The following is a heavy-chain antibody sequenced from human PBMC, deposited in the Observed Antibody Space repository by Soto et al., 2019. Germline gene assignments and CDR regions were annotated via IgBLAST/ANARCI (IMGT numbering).Heavy chain of an antibody. V-gene: IGHV4-59*12. CDR1: GGSISSYY. D-gene: IGHD1-26*01. CDR3: ARGGWEVRVAP. J-gene: IGHJ5*02. Sequence: SETLSLTCTVSGGSISSYYWSWIRQPPGKGLEWIGYIYYSGSTNYNPSLKSRVTISVDTSKNQFSLKLSSVTAADTAVYYCARGGWEVRVAPSGQGTPVTVCS. CDR2: IYYSGST.